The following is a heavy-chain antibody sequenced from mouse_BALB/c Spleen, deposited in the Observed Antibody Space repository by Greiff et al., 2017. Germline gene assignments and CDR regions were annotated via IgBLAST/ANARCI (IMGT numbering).Heavy chain of an antibody. CDR3: ARDGGLLLAWFAY. D-gene: IGHD2-3*01. CDR1: GFTFTDYY. CDR2: IRNKANGYTT. J-gene: IGHJ3*01. V-gene: IGHV7-3*02. Sequence: EVKLQESGGGLVQPGGSLRLSCATSGFTFTDYYMSWVRQPPGKALEWLGFIRNKANGYTTEYSASVKGRFTISRDNSQSILYLQMNTLRAEDSATYYCARDGGLLLAWFAYWGQGTLVTVSA.